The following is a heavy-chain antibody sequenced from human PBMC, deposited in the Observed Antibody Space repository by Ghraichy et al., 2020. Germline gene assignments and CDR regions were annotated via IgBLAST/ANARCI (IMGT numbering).Heavy chain of an antibody. CDR1: GGSISSYY. Sequence: SETLSLTCTVSGGSISSYYWSWIRQPPGKGLEWIGYIYYSGSTNYNPSLKSRVTISVDTSKNQFSLKLSSVTAADTAVYYCARYGDYLPFDYWGQGTLVTVSS. CDR3: ARYGDYLPFDY. D-gene: IGHD4-17*01. CDR2: IYYSGST. V-gene: IGHV4-59*01. J-gene: IGHJ4*02.